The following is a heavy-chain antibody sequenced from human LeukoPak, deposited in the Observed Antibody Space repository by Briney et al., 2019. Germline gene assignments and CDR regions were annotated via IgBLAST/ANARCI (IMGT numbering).Heavy chain of an antibody. Sequence: GGSLRLSCAASGFTFSSYEMNWVRQAPGKGLEWVSYISSSGSTIYYADSVKGRFTISRDNAKNSLYLQMNSLRAEDTAVYYCANTVAGTGLDYWGQGTLVTVSS. CDR3: ANTVAGTGLDY. V-gene: IGHV3-48*03. J-gene: IGHJ4*02. D-gene: IGHD6-19*01. CDR1: GFTFSSYE. CDR2: ISSSGSTI.